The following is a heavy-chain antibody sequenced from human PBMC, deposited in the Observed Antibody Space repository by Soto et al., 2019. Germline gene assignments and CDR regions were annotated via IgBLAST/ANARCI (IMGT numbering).Heavy chain of an antibody. CDR1: RFTFSSYG. V-gene: IGHV3-23*01. CDR3: AKEGRFGKRCFDF. Sequence: EVQLLESGGGFVQPGGSLRLSCAASRFTFSSYGMSWVRQSPGKGLEWVSGISASGKMTYYADSVRGRFTISRDNFAYMLYLQINNLRVDDTAIYFCAKEGRFGKRCFDFWGQGALVTVSS. J-gene: IGHJ4*02. D-gene: IGHD3-16*01. CDR2: ISASGKMT.